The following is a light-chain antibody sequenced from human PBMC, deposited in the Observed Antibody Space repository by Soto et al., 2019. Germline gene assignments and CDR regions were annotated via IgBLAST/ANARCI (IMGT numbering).Light chain of an antibody. CDR1: QSVSSSY. Sequence: EIVLTQSPGTLSLSPGERATLSCRASQSVSSSYLGWYQQKAGQAPRLLIYGASSRATGIPDRFSGSGSGTDFTLTISRLEPEDFAVYYCQQYGSSPWTFGQGTKVEIK. J-gene: IGKJ1*01. CDR2: GAS. CDR3: QQYGSSPWT. V-gene: IGKV3-20*01.